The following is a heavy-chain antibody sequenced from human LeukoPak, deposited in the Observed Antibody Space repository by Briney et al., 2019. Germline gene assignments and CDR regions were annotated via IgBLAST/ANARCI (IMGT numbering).Heavy chain of an antibody. CDR1: GFTFSSYG. V-gene: IGHV3-30*18. Sequence: GGSLRLSCAASGFTFSSYGMHWVRQAPGKGLEGGAVISYDGSNKYYADSGKGRFTISRDNSKNTLYLQMNSLRAEDTAVYYCAKDGLSTPPLPTNWFDPWGQGTLVTVSS. D-gene: IGHD1-26*01. CDR3: AKDGLSTPPLPTNWFDP. CDR2: ISYDGSNK. J-gene: IGHJ5*02.